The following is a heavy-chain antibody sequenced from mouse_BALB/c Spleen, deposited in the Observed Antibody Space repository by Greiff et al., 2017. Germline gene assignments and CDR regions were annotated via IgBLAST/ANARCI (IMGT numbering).Heavy chain of an antibody. CDR1: GYTFTEYI. J-gene: IGHJ2*01. V-gene: IGHV1-62-2*01. Sequence: VQRVESGAGLVKPGASVKLSCKASGYTFTEYIIHWVKQRSGQGLEWIGWFYPGSGSIKYNEKFKDKATLTADKSSSTVYMELSRLTSEDSAVYFCARHEEGGNYLDYWGQGTTLTVSS. CDR2: FYPGSGSI. CDR3: ARHEEGGNYLDY.